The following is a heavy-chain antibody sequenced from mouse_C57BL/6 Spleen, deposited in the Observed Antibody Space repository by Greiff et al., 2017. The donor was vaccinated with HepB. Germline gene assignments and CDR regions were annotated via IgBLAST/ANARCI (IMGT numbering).Heavy chain of an antibody. CDR1: GYTFTSYW. CDR2: IHPSDSDT. D-gene: IGHD1-1*01. CDR3: AIGYDGYYYGSSSAY. J-gene: IGHJ3*01. V-gene: IGHV1-74*01. Sequence: QVQLKQPGAELVKPGASVKVSCKASGYTFTSYWMHWVKQRPGQGLEWIGRIHPSDSDTNYNQKFKGKATLTVDKSSSTAYMQLSSLTSEDSAVYYCAIGYDGYYYGSSSAYWGQGTLVTVSA.